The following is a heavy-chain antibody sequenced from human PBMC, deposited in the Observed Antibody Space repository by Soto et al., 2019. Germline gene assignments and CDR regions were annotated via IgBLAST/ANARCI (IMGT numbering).Heavy chain of an antibody. CDR3: ARVSKMEAYSSTWYKDHYYGMDV. D-gene: IGHD6-13*01. Sequence: QIQLVQSGAEVKKPGASVKVSCKASGYTFPSYGISWVRQAPGQGLEWLGWISGDNGYTNYAQKVQGRVTMTTDTSTSTAYMDLRSLRSDDTAVYYCARVSKMEAYSSTWYKDHYYGMDVWGQGTTVTVSS. J-gene: IGHJ6*02. CDR1: GYTFPSYG. V-gene: IGHV1-18*01. CDR2: ISGDNGYT.